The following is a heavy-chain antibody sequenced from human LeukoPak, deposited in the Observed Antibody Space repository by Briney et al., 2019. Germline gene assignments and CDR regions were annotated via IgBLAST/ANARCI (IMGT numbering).Heavy chain of an antibody. V-gene: IGHV5-51*01. CDR3: ARHPLYCSGGSCPYYFDY. Sequence: GESLKISCKGSGYSFTSYWVGCVRQMPRKGLEWMGIIYPGDSDTRYSPSFQGQVTISADKSISTAYLQWSSLKASDTAMYYCARHPLYCSGGSCPYYFDYWGQGALVTVSS. CDR1: GYSFTSYW. CDR2: IYPGDSDT. D-gene: IGHD2-15*01. J-gene: IGHJ4*02.